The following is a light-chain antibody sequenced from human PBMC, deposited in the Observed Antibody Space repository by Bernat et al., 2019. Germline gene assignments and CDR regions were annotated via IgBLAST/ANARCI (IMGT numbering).Light chain of an antibody. CDR1: QRVGNNY. CDR2: AAS. J-gene: IGKJ2*01. V-gene: IGKV3-20*01. CDR3: QQFGGSVPYT. Sequence: EVVLTQSPGTLSLSPGERATLSCRASQRVGNNYVAWYQQKPGQAPRPLMYAASTRASGIPDRFSGSGCGTDFTLTIRRLEPEDFALYYCQQFGGSVPYTFGQGTRLEI.